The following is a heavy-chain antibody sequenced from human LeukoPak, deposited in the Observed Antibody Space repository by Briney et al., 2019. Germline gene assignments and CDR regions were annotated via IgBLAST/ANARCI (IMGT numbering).Heavy chain of an antibody. V-gene: IGHV1-46*01. CDR1: GYTFTSYG. J-gene: IGHJ6*01. Sequence: ASVKVSCKASGYTFTSYGISWVRQAPGQGLEWMGIINPSGGSTSYAQKFQGRVTMTRDISTSTEYMELSSLRSEDTAVYYCARDNSVEDTAWWYDTWGQGDPVTVPS. D-gene: IGHD2-15*01. CDR3: ARDNSVEDTAWWYDT. CDR2: INPSGGST.